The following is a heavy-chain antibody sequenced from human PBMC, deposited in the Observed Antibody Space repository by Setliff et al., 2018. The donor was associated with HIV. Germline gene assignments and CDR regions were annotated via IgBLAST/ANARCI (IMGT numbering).Heavy chain of an antibody. CDR1: GFTFIDFA. D-gene: IGHD1-1*01. CDR2: ISSSGSYI. V-gene: IGHV3-21*01. Sequence: LKISCAASGFTFIDFALNWVRQAPGKGPEWVSSISSSGSYIYYARSVKGRSTISRDNARNSLYLDLNSLRAEDTALYYCARSRSTRDAFDTWGQGTMVTVSS. J-gene: IGHJ3*02. CDR3: ARSRSTRDAFDT.